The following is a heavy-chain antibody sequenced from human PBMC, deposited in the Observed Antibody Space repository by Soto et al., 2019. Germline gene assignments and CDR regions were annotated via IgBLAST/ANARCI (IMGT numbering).Heavy chain of an antibody. CDR1: GFTFSNAW. V-gene: IGHV3-15*01. CDR3: TCSTYCSSTSCRERGFDY. CDR2: IKSKTDGGTT. D-gene: IGHD2-2*01. Sequence: EVQLVESGGGLVKPGGSLRLSCAASGFTFSNAWMSWVRQAPGKGLEWVGRIKSKTDGGTTDYAAPVKGRFTISRDDSKNTLYLQMNSLKTEDTAVYYCTCSTYCSSTSCRERGFDYWGQGTLVTVSS. J-gene: IGHJ4*02.